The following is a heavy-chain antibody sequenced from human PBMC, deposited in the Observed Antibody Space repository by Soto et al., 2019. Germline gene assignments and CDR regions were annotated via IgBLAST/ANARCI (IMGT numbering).Heavy chain of an antibody. CDR3: ARDLGYGCNLDY. J-gene: IGHJ4*02. D-gene: IGHD4-17*01. CDR2: ISYDGSNK. CDR1: GFTFSSYA. Sequence: GGSLRLSCAASGFTFSSYAMHWVRQAPGKGLEWVAVISYDGSNKYYADSVKGRFTISRDNSKNTLYLQMNSLRAEDTAVYSVARDLGYGCNLDYWGQGTLVTVSS. V-gene: IGHV3-30*04.